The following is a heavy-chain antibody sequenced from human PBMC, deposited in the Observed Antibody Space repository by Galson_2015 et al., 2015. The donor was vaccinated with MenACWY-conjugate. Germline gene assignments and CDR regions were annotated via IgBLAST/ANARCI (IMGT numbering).Heavy chain of an antibody. J-gene: IGHJ6*02. CDR1: GDSVSSNSAA. D-gene: IGHD5-12*01. V-gene: IGHV6-1*01. Sequence: AISGDSVSSNSAAWNWIRQSPSRGLEWLGRTYYRSKWYNDYAVSVKSRITINPDTSKNQFSLQLNSVTPEDTAVYYCAKSGYENYYYYYGMDVWGQGTTVTVSS. CDR3: AKSGYENYYYYYGMDV. CDR2: TYYRSKWYN.